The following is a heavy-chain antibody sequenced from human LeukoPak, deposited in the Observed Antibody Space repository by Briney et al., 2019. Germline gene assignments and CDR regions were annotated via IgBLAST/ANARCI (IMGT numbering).Heavy chain of an antibody. J-gene: IGHJ5*02. D-gene: IGHD2-2*01. V-gene: IGHV3-73*01. CDR3: GFRSTEGLYKWFDP. Sequence: PGGSLRLSCAASGFTFSGSDVHWIRQASGKGLEWVGRIKIRTDNFATAYAASVKGRFTISRDDSRNTAYLLTNSLKTDDTAVYYCGFRSTEGLYKWFDPWGQGTLVTVSS. CDR1: GFTFSGSD. CDR2: IKIRTDNFAT.